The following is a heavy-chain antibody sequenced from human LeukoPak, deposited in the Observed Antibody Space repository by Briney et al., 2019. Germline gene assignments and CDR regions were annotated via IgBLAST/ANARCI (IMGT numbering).Heavy chain of an antibody. J-gene: IGHJ4*02. Sequence: GGSLRLSCAASGFTFSSYSMNWVRQAPGKGLEWVSSIDTSTTYMTYADSVKGRFTISRDNSKNTLYLQMNSLRAEDTAVFYCAKGPISTVTTRLDYWGQGTLVTVSS. V-gene: IGHV3-21*04. CDR2: IDTSTTYM. CDR3: AKGPISTVTTRLDY. D-gene: IGHD4-11*01. CDR1: GFTFSSYS.